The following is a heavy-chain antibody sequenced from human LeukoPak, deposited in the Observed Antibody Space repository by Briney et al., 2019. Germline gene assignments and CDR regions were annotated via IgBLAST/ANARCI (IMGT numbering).Heavy chain of an antibody. CDR3: ARDDYGDSIDY. CDR1: GGSISSSSYY. V-gene: IGHV4-39*06. CDR2: INHSGST. Sequence: PSETLSLTCTVSGGSISSSSYYWGWIRQPPGKGLEWIGEINHSGSTNYNPSLKSRVTISVDTSKNQFALKLSSVTAADTAVYYCARDDYGDSIDYWGQGTLVTVSS. D-gene: IGHD4-17*01. J-gene: IGHJ4*02.